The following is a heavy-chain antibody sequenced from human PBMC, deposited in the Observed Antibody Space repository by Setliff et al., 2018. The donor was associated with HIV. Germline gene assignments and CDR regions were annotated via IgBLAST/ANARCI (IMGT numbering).Heavy chain of an antibody. Sequence: ASVKVSCKASGYTFISYDINWVRQATGQGLEWMGWMNPNIGKTAYAQKFQGRVTMTRNTSISTAYMELSSLRSDDTAVYYCARGRLSWSPDFWDQGTLVTVSS. CDR1: GYTFISYD. V-gene: IGHV1-8*02. CDR3: ARGRLSWSPDF. J-gene: IGHJ4*02. CDR2: MNPNIGKT.